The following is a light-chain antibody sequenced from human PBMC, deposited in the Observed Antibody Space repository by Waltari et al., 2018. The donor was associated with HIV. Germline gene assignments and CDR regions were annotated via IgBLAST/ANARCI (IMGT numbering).Light chain of an antibody. CDR3: QAWDGSNGV. J-gene: IGLJ3*02. Sequence: SYELTQPPSVSVSPGQTASIPCSGDKLDDKYVCWYQQKPGQSPGLVLYKDRERPSGIPQRFSGSNSGNTATLTISGTQATGEADYFCQAWDGSNGVFGGGTKLTVL. V-gene: IGLV3-1*01. CDR1: KLDDKY. CDR2: KDR.